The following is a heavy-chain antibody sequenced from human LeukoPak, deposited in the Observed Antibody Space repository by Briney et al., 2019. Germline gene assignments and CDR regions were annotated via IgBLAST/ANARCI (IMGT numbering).Heavy chain of an antibody. V-gene: IGHV1-8*01. J-gene: IGHJ5*02. CDR1: GYTFTSYD. Sequence: ASVKVSCKASGYTFTSYDINWVRQATGQGPEWMGWMNPNSGNTGYAQKFQGRVTMTRNTSISTAYMELSSLRSEDTAVYYCARHTGSGSYYNRFINWFDPWGQGTLVTVSS. CDR2: MNPNSGNT. D-gene: IGHD3-10*01. CDR3: ARHTGSGSYYNRFINWFDP.